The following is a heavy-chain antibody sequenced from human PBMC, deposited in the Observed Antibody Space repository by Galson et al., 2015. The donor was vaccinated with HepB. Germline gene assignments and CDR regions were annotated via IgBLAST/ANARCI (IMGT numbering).Heavy chain of an antibody. V-gene: IGHV1-3*04. Sequence: SVKVSCKASGYTFITYAMHWVRQAPGQRLEYMGWINTANGNIQYSQKFQGRVTFSRDTSASTAYMDLSSLRSEDTAVYYCARAFRLNYYDGTYFDYWGQGTLVTVSS. J-gene: IGHJ4*02. D-gene: IGHD3-22*01. CDR1: GYTFITYA. CDR2: INTANGNI. CDR3: ARAFRLNYYDGTYFDY.